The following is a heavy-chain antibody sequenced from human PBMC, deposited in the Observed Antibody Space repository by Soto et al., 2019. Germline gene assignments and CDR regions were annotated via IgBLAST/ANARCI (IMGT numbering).Heavy chain of an antibody. J-gene: IGHJ4*02. CDR2: ISGSGGST. V-gene: IGHV3-23*01. D-gene: IGHD6-19*01. Sequence: GSLRLSCAASGFTFSSYAMSWVRQAPGKGLEWVSAISGSGGSTYYADSVKGRFTISRDNSKNTLYLQMNSLRAEDTAVYYCAKDRRQWLVRNYFDYWGQGTLVTVSS. CDR3: AKDRRQWLVRNYFDY. CDR1: GFTFSSYA.